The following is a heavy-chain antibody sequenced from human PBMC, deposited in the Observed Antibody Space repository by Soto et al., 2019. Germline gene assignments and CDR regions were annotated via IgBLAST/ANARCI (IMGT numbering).Heavy chain of an antibody. CDR1: GFTFSSYA. D-gene: IGHD2-15*01. J-gene: IGHJ6*03. CDR3: AKNGGVVAATRYYYYYMDV. CDR2: ISGSGGST. V-gene: IGHV3-23*01. Sequence: PGGSLRLSCAASGFTFSSYAMSWVRQAPGKGLEWVSAISGSGGSTYYADSVKGRFTISRDNSKNTLYLQMNSLRAEDTAVYYCAKNGGVVAATRYYYYYMDVWGKGTTVTVSS.